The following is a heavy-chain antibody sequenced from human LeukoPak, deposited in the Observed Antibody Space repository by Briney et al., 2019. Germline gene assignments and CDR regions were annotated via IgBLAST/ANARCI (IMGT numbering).Heavy chain of an antibody. CDR3: ARQRGSGCLDY. CDR2: ISGSGVST. J-gene: IGHJ4*02. Sequence: PGGSLRLSCAASGFTFNTYDMSWVRQAPGKGLEWVSVISGSGVSTYYADSVKGRFTISRDNAKNSLSLQMNSLRAEDTAVYYCARQRGSGCLDYWGQGTLVTVSS. CDR1: GFTFNTYD. V-gene: IGHV3-23*01. D-gene: IGHD6-19*01.